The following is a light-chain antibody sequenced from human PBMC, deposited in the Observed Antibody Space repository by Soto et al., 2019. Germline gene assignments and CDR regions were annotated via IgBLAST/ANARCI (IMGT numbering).Light chain of an antibody. J-gene: IGLJ1*01. V-gene: IGLV1-51*01. CDR2: DNN. CDR3: ETWDSSLSAYV. Sequence: QSVLTQPPSVSAAPGQKVTISCSGSSSNIGNNYVSWYQQLPGTAPKLLIYDNNKRPSGIPDRFSGSKSGTSATLGITGLQTGDEADYYCETWDSSLSAYVLGSGTKVTVL. CDR1: SSNIGNNY.